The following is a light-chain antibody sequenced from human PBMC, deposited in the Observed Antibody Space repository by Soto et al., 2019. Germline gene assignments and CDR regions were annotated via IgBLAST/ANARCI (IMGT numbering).Light chain of an antibody. CDR1: QSVNDN. Sequence: EIVMTQSPATLSVSPGERATLSCRATQSVNDNLAWYQQKPGQAPRLLIYGASIRATGIPARFSGSGSGTEFTLTISSLQSEDFAVYYCQQYGSSLTFGGGTKVDIK. CDR3: QQYGSSLT. V-gene: IGKV3-15*01. CDR2: GAS. J-gene: IGKJ4*01.